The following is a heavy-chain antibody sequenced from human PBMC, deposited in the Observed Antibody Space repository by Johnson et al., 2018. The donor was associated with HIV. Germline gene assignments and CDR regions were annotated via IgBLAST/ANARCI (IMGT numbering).Heavy chain of an antibody. CDR2: IKQDGSEK. J-gene: IGHJ3*02. D-gene: IGHD1-14*01. CDR3: ARDTSRSDTGSIDAFDI. Sequence: VQLVESGGGLVQPGGSLRLSCAASGFTFSSYWMSWVRQAPGKGLEWVANIKQDGSEKYYVDSVKGRFTISRDNAKNSLYLQMNSLRAEDTAVDYCARDTSRSDTGSIDAFDIWGQGTMVTVSS. CDR1: GFTFSSYW. V-gene: IGHV3-7*05.